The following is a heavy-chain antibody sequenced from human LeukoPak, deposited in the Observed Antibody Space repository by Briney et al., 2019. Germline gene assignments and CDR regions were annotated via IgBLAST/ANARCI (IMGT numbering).Heavy chain of an antibody. D-gene: IGHD6-25*01. V-gene: IGHV4-4*09. Sequence: SETLSLTCTVSGDSISSYYWSWIRQPPGKGLEWIGYIYTSGGTNYIPSLKGRVTISIDTSKNQFSLKLSSVTAADSAVYYCARLKRLCTLPGRYYLDYWGQGTLVNVSS. J-gene: IGHJ4*01. CDR1: GDSISSYY. CDR3: ARLKRLCTLPGRYYLDY. CDR2: IYTSGGT.